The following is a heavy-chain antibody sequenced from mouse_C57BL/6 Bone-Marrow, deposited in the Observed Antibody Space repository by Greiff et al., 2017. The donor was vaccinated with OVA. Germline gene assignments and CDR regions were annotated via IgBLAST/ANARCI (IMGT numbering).Heavy chain of an antibody. CDR2: IHPNSGST. CDR3: ARCDYYGSSYDPFDY. J-gene: IGHJ2*01. D-gene: IGHD1-1*01. Sequence: QVQLQQPGAELVKPGASVKLSCKASGYTFTSYWMHWVKQRPGQGLEWIGMIHPNSGSTNYNEKFKSKATLTVDKSSSTAYMQLSSLTSEDSAVYYCARCDYYGSSYDPFDYWGQGTTLTVSS. V-gene: IGHV1-64*01. CDR1: GYTFTSYW.